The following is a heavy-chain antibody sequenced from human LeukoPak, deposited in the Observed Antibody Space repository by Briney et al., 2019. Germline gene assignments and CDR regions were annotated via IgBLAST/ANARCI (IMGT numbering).Heavy chain of an antibody. D-gene: IGHD6-19*01. CDR3: GGVRGWGYSSGWYLDY. Sequence: GGSLRLSCAASGFTVSSNYMSWVRQAPGKGLEWVSVIYSGGSTYYADSVKGRFTISRDNSKNTLYLQMNSLRAEDTAVYYCGGVRGWGYSSGWYLDYWGQGTLVTVSS. CDR2: IYSGGST. V-gene: IGHV3-66*01. J-gene: IGHJ4*02. CDR1: GFTVSSNY.